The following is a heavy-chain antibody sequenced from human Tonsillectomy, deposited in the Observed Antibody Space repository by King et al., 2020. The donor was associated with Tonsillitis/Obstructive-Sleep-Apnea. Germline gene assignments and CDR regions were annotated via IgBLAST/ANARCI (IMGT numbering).Heavy chain of an antibody. CDR1: GFTFSSYA. CDR3: AKGRVLLWFGELSPFDY. J-gene: IGHJ4*02. V-gene: IGHV3-23*04. Sequence: VQLVESGGGLVQPGGSLRLSCAASGFTFSSYAMSWVRQAPGKGLEWVSAISGSGGSTYYADSVKGRFTISRDNSKNTLYLQMYSLRAEDTAVYYCAKGRVLLWFGELSPFDYWGQGTLVTVSS. CDR2: ISGSGGST. D-gene: IGHD3-10*01.